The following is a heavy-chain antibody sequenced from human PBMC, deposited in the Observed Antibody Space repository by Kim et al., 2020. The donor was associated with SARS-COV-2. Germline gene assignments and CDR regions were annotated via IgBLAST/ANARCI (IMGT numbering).Heavy chain of an antibody. CDR1: GFTFSSYS. V-gene: IGHV3-48*02. CDR3: ARDQVAARIAVAGTDAFDI. J-gene: IGHJ3*02. Sequence: GGSLRLSCAASGFTFSSYSMNWVRQAPGKGLEWVSYISSSSSTIYYADSVKGRFTISRDNAKNSLYLQMNSLRDEDTAVYYCARDQVAARIAVAGTDAFDIWGQGTMVTVSS. CDR2: ISSSSSTI. D-gene: IGHD6-19*01.